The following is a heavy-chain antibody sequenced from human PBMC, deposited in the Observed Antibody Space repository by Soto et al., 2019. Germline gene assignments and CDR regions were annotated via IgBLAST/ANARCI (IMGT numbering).Heavy chain of an antibody. V-gene: IGHV3-30*18. CDR1: GFTFSSYG. D-gene: IGHD1-26*01. Sequence: QVQLVESGGGVVQPGRSLRLSCAASGFTFSSYGMHWVRQAPGKGLEWVAVISYDGSNKYYADSVKGRFTISRDNSKNMLYLQMNSLGAEDTGVYYCAKETREGSRGSYPTFQHWGQGTLVTVSS. J-gene: IGHJ1*01. CDR2: ISYDGSNK. CDR3: AKETREGSRGSYPTFQH.